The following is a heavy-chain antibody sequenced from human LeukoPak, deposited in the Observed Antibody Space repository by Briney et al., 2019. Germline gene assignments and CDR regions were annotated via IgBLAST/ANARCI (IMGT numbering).Heavy chain of an antibody. J-gene: IGHJ3*02. D-gene: IGHD2-2*02. Sequence: ASVKVSCKVSGYTLTELSMHWVRQAPGKGLEWMGGFDPEDGETIYAQKFQGRVTMTEDTSTDTAYMELSSLRSDDTAVYYCAIEFATVVVSAVISAFDIWGQGTMVTVSS. CDR2: FDPEDGET. CDR1: GYTLTELS. V-gene: IGHV1-24*01. CDR3: AIEFATVVVSAVISAFDI.